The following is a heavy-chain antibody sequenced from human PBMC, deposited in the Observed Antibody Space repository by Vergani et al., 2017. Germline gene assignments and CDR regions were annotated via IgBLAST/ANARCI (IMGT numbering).Heavy chain of an antibody. V-gene: IGHV1-2*02. CDR3: ARVSTSSNRDYFDY. CDR1: GYTFIGYY. J-gene: IGHJ4*02. CDR2: INPNSGGT. D-gene: IGHD6-13*01. Sequence: QVQLVQSGAEVKKPGASVKVSCKASGYTFIGYYMHWVRQAPGQGLEWMGWINPNSGGTNYAQKFQGRVTMTRDTSISTAYMELSNLRSDDTAVYYCARVSTSSNRDYFDYWGQGTLVTVSS.